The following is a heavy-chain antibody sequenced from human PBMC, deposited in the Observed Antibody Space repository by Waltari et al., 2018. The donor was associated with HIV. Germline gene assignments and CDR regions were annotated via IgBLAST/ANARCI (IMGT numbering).Heavy chain of an antibody. CDR3: AKGSGTTVANWYFDL. D-gene: IGHD4-17*01. V-gene: IGHV3-23*01. CDR2: ISGSGGST. CDR1: GLTFRSFA. J-gene: IGHJ2*01. Sequence: EVQLLESGGGLVQPGGSLRLSCAAYGLTFRSFAMNWVRQAPGKGLEWVSSISGSGGSTYYADSVKGRFTIPRDNSKNTLYLQMSSLRAEDTAVYYCAKGSGTTVANWYFDLWGRGTLVTVSS.